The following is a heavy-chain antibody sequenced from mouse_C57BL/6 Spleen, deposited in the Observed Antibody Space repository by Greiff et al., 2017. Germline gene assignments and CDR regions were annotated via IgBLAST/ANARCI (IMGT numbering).Heavy chain of an antibody. CDR3: ARSVTTVVASGGYFDV. Sequence: VQLQQSGAELVRPGASVKLSCKASGYTFTDYYINWVKQRPGQGLEWIARIYPGSGNTYYNEKFKGKATLTAEKSSSTAYMQLSSLTSEDSAVYFCARSVTTVVASGGYFDVWGTGTTVTVSS. CDR2: IYPGSGNT. D-gene: IGHD1-1*01. CDR1: GYTFTDYY. J-gene: IGHJ1*03. V-gene: IGHV1-76*01.